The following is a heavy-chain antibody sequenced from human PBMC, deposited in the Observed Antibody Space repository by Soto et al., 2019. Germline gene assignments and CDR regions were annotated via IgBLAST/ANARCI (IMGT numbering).Heavy chain of an antibody. Sequence: SVKVSCKASGGTFSRYAISWVRQAPGQGLEWMGGIIPIFGTANYAQKFQGRVTITADESTSTAYMELSSLRSEDTAVYYCARDRYGDYYGMDVWGQGTTVTVSS. CDR2: IIPIFGTA. V-gene: IGHV1-69*13. CDR1: GGTFSRYA. D-gene: IGHD4-17*01. CDR3: ARDRYGDYYGMDV. J-gene: IGHJ6*02.